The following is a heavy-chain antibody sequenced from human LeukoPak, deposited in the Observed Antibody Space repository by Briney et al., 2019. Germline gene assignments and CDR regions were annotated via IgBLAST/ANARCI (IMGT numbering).Heavy chain of an antibody. Sequence: GRSLRLSCAASGFTFSSYAMHWVRQAPGKGLEWVSSISSSSSYIYYADSVKGRFTISRDNAKNSLYLQMNSLRAEDTAVYYCARDGSGWYVDYWGQGTLVTVSS. V-gene: IGHV3-21*01. D-gene: IGHD6-19*01. CDR1: GFTFSSYA. J-gene: IGHJ4*02. CDR2: ISSSSSYI. CDR3: ARDGSGWYVDY.